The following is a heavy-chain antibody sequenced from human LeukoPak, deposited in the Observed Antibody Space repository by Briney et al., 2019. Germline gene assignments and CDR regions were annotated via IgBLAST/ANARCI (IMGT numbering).Heavy chain of an antibody. V-gene: IGHV3-48*04. Sequence: GGSLRLSCAASGFTFSTYSMNWVRQAPGKGLEWVSYISSSSSPIFYTDSVKGRFTISRDNAKNSLYLQMNSLRAEDSAVYYCPRSGYCTSTSCLNGRGAFDIWGQGTMVTVSS. D-gene: IGHD2-2*01. CDR1: GFTFSTYS. CDR3: PRSGYCTSTSCLNGRGAFDI. J-gene: IGHJ3*02. CDR2: ISSSSSPI.